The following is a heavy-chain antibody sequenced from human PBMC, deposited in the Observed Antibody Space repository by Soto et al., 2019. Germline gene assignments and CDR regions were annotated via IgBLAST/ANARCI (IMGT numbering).Heavy chain of an antibody. Sequence: ASVKVSCKASGGTFSSYTISWVRQAPGQGLEWMGRIIPILGIANYAQKFQGRVTITADKSTSTAYMELSSLRSEDTAVYYCARGVGSVVVAAAHSDYYYYYMDVWGKGTTVTVSS. D-gene: IGHD2-15*01. CDR1: GGTFSSYT. CDR2: IIPILGIA. V-gene: IGHV1-69*02. CDR3: ARGVGSVVVAAAHSDYYYYYMDV. J-gene: IGHJ6*03.